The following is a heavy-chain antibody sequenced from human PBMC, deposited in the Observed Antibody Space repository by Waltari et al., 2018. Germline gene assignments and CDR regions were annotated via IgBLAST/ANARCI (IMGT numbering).Heavy chain of an antibody. Sequence: VQLLHSGPELQEPGTPVRISCKVSGSTFSDYYIHWVQQSPGKGLRWMGLVDPEDGETIYADNFQGRVTISADTSTDTAFMELSSLRSEDTAVFYCATALGDSSSASRPFDFWGQGTMITVSS. D-gene: IGHD6-19*01. V-gene: IGHV1-69-2*01. J-gene: IGHJ3*01. CDR3: ATALGDSSSASRPFDF. CDR1: GSTFSDYY. CDR2: VDPEDGET.